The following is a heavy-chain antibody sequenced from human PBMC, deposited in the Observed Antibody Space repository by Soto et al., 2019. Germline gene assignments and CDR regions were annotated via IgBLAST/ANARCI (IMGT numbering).Heavy chain of an antibody. CDR1: GFTVSSTY. CDR3: VRARSTDSRPDY. D-gene: IGHD3-22*01. V-gene: IGHV3-21*01. J-gene: IGHJ4*02. Sequence: PGGSLRLSCAASGFTVSSTYLTWVRQAPGKGLEWVAGISGSSLKVSYRDSVKGRFTISRDNAKNSLFLQLDSLRAEDTAVYFCVRARSTDSRPDYWGQGTLVTVSS. CDR2: ISGSSLKV.